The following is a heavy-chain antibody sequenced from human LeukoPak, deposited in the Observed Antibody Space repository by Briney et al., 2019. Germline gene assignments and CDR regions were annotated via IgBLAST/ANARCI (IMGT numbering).Heavy chain of an antibody. CDR1: GFTFSNYW. V-gene: IGHV3-20*04. D-gene: IGHD1-7*01. CDR3: ARAGLYNWNYEGTAYFDY. CDR2: INWNGGST. Sequence: GGSLRLSCAASGFTFSNYWMHWVRQAPGKGLEWVSGINWNGGSTGYADSVKGRFTISRDNAKNSLYLQMNSLRAEDTALYYCARAGLYNWNYEGTAYFDYWGQGTLVTVSS. J-gene: IGHJ4*02.